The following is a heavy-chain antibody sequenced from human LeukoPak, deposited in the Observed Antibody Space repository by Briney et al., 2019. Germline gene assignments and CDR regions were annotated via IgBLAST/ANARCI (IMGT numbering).Heavy chain of an antibody. CDR1: EVTFSTYT. D-gene: IGHD1-26*01. CDR3: AISGGYWAWAH. V-gene: IGHV3-23*01. J-gene: IGHJ4*02. CDR2: ISGSGGST. Sequence: GGSLRLSCAASEVTFSTYTMTWVRQAPGKGLEWVSGISGSGGSTNYADSVKGRFTISRDNSKNTLYLQMNSLRAEDTAVYYCAISGGYWAWAHWGQGTLVTVSS.